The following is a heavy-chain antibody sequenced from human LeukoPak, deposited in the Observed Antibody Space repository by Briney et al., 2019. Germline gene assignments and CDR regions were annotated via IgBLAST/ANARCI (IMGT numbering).Heavy chain of an antibody. Sequence: GGSLRLSCAASGFIFSRDSMNWVRQAPGKGLEWVSAISGSGGSTYYADSVKGRFTISRDSSKNTLYLQMNSLRAEDTAVYYCAKDREEGANYYYYYYMDVWGKGTTVTVSS. CDR2: ISGSGGST. CDR1: GFIFSRDS. D-gene: IGHD3-16*01. CDR3: AKDREEGANYYYYYYMDV. J-gene: IGHJ6*03. V-gene: IGHV3-23*01.